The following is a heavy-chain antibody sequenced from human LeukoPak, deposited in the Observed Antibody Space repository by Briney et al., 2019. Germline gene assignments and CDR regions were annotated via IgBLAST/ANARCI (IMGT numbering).Heavy chain of an antibody. J-gene: IGHJ6*02. CDR1: GFTFSSYS. D-gene: IGHD3-3*01. CDR3: AREYNPSLDFWSGYYYYYYGMDV. Sequence: GGSLRLSCAASGFTFSSYSMNWVRQAPGKGLEWVSSISSSSSYIYYADSVKGRFTISRDNAKNSLYLQMNSLRAEDTAVYYCAREYNPSLDFWSGYYYYYYGMDVWGQGTTVTVSS. CDR2: ISSSSSYI. V-gene: IGHV3-21*01.